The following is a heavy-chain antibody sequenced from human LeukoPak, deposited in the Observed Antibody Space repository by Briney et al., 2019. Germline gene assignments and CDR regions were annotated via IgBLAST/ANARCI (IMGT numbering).Heavy chain of an antibody. Sequence: SETLSLTCTVSGGSISSYYWSWIRQPPGKGLEWIGYIYYSGSTNYNPSLKSRVTISVDTSKNQLSLKLSSVTAADTAVYYCAREVRLLYRYVWFDPWGQGTLVTVSS. D-gene: IGHD3-3*01. CDR3: AREVRLLYRYVWFDP. CDR1: GGSISSYY. CDR2: IYYSGST. V-gene: IGHV4-59*01. J-gene: IGHJ5*02.